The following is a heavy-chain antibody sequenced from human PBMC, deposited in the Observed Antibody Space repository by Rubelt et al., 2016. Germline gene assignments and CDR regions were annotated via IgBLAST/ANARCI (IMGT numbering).Heavy chain of an antibody. Sequence: NRGEWVSAISSSGDSTYYVDSVKGRFTISRDNSKNTLYLQMNSLRAEDTAVYYCAKDLGSGYSYGYFDYWGQGTLVTVSS. CDR3: AKDLGSGYSYGYFDY. J-gene: IGHJ4*02. V-gene: IGHV3-23*01. CDR2: ISSSGDST. D-gene: IGHD5-18*01.